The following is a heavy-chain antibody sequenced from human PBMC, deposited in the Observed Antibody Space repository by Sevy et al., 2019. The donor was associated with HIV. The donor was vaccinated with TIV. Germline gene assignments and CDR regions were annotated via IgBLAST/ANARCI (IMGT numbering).Heavy chain of an antibody. V-gene: IGHV1-46*01. CDR1: GYTFTSYY. Sequence: ASVKVSCKASGYTFTSYYIHWVRQAPGQGLESMGVINTSSGRTTYAQKFQGRITMTRDTSTSIVYMELSSLRSEDTALYYCARDLVMVTGFDPWGQGTLVTVSS. CDR3: ARDLVMVTGFDP. CDR2: INTSSGRT. D-gene: IGHD5-18*01. J-gene: IGHJ5*02.